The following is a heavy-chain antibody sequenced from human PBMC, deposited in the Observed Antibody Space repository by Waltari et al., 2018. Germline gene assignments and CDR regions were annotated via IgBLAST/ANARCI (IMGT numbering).Heavy chain of an antibody. J-gene: IGHJ6*03. CDR3: ARDDPPGSYYYYMDV. CDR1: GGSISSGSYY. V-gene: IGHV4-61*02. Sequence: QVQLQESGPGLVKPSQTLSLTCTVSGGSISSGSYYWSWIRQPAGKGLEWIGRIYTSGSTNYNPSLKSRVTISVDTSKNQFSLKLSSVTAADTAVYYCARDDPPGSYYYYMDVWGKGTTVTVSS. CDR2: IYTSGST.